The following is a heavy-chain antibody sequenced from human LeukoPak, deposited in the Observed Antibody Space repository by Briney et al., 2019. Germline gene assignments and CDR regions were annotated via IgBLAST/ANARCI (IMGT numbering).Heavy chain of an antibody. V-gene: IGHV3-7*01. CDR3: ARARGYSDSSGYSDY. CDR2: IKQGGSEK. J-gene: IGHJ4*02. Sequence: PGGSLRLSCAASGFTFSNYWMSWVRQPPGEGLEWVANIKQGGSEKYYVDSVKGRFTISRDNAKNSLYLQMNSLRGEDTAVYYCARARGYSDSSGYSDYWGQGALVTVSS. D-gene: IGHD3-22*01. CDR1: GFTFSNYW.